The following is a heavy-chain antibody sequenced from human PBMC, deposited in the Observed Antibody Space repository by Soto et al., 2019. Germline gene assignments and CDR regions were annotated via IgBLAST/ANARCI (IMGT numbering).Heavy chain of an antibody. CDR2: IYDSEYT. D-gene: IGHD3-10*02. CDR3: ANLDFFFQAEDGIRDVRSVSAFLLNRSSDL. Sequence: QTPVKGLDWIGYIYDSEYTYYSPSLARRVAISGDTSKNQFSLRLSSVTAADTAVYYCANLDFFFQAEDGIRDVRSVSAFLLNRSSDL. V-gene: IGHV4-30-4*01. J-gene: IGHJ2*01.